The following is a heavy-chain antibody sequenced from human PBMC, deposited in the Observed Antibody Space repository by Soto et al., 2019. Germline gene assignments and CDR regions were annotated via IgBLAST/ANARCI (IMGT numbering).Heavy chain of an antibody. CDR1: GFTFSSYW. CDR3: ARESGYYGSGSYNWFDP. CDR2: INSDGSST. J-gene: IGHJ5*02. Sequence: VQLVESGGGLVQPGGSLRLSCAASGFTFSSYWMHWVRQAPGKGLVWVSRINSDGSSTSYADSVKGRFTISRDNAKNTLYLQMNSLRAEDTAVYYCARESGYYGSGSYNWFDPWGQGTLVTVSS. D-gene: IGHD3-10*01. V-gene: IGHV3-74*01.